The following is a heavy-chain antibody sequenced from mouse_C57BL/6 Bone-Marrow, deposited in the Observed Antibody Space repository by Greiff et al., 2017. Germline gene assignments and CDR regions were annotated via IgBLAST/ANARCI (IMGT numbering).Heavy chain of an antibody. Sequence: VQLQQPGAELVKPGASVKLSCKASGYTFTSYWMHWVKKRPGRGLEWIGRIDPTSGGTKYNEQFKSKATLTVDKPSSTAYMQLSSLTSEDSAVYYCAHGNYFYWYFAVWGTGTTVTVSS. CDR3: AHGNYFYWYFAV. V-gene: IGHV1-72*01. D-gene: IGHD2-1*01. J-gene: IGHJ1*03. CDR2: IDPTSGGT. CDR1: GYTFTSYW.